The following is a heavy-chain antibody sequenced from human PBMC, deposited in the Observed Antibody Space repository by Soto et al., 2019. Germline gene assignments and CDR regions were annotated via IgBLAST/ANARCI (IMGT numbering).Heavy chain of an antibody. CDR1: GGSISSYY. J-gene: IGHJ2*01. Sequence: QVQLQESGPGLVKPSETLSLTCTVSGGSISSYYWSWIRQPPGKGLEWIGCIYYRGSTDYNPSLKGRVTSSVDTSKNQSSLTLSSVTAADTAVYYCARFNWYFDLWGRGTLVTVSS. CDR3: ARFNWYFDL. V-gene: IGHV4-59*08. CDR2: IYYRGST.